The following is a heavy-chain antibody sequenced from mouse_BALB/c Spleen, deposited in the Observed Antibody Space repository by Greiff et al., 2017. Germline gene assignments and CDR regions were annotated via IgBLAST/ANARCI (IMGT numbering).Heavy chain of an antibody. V-gene: IGHV5-12-1*01. CDR3: ARQDDYGGFAY. CDR2: ISSGGGST. J-gene: IGHJ3*01. D-gene: IGHD2-4*01. Sequence: EVQGVESGGGLVKPGGSLKLSCAASGFAFSSYDMSWVRQTPEKRLEWVAYISSGGGSTYYPDTVKGRFTISRDNAKNTLYLQMSSLKSEDTAMYYCARQDDYGGFAYWGQGTLVTVSA. CDR1: GFAFSSYD.